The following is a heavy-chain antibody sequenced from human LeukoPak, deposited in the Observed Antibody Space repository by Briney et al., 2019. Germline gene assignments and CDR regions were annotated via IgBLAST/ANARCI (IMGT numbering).Heavy chain of an antibody. CDR3: AKSGSRVRPVDY. CDR1: GFIFSRYA. V-gene: IGHV3-23*01. Sequence: GGSLRLSCAASGFIFSRYAMTWVRQAPGKGLEWVSSISGSGGSTDYADSVKGRFTISRDNSKNTLYLQMNSLRAEDTAVYYCAKSGSRVRPVDYWGQGTLVTVSS. J-gene: IGHJ4*02. CDR2: ISGSGGST. D-gene: IGHD3-10*01.